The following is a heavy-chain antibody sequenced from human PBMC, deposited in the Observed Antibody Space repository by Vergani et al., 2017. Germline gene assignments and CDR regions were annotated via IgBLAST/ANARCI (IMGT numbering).Heavy chain of an antibody. CDR1: GFTFRSYA. V-gene: IGHV3-23*01. CDR3: AKHFRGWGIDY. J-gene: IGHJ4*02. D-gene: IGHD3-16*01. CDR2: ISGSGGNT. Sequence: EVKLLESGGGLVQPGGSLRLSCAASGFTFRSYAMSWVRQAPGKGLEWVSAISGSGGNTYYADSVKGRLTISRDNSKNTLYLKMNSLKAEDTAVYYCAKHFRGWGIDYWGQGTQVIVSS.